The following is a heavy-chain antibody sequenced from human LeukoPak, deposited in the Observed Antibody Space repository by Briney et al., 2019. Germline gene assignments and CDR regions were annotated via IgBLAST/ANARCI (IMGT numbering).Heavy chain of an antibody. Sequence: SETLSLTCVVYGGSFSGYYWSWIRQSPGKGLEWIGDVNYSGSTNYNPSLKSRVTISVDTSKNQFSLKLSSVTAADTAVYYCAREAVTGYSSSWFDYWGQGTLVTVSS. V-gene: IGHV4-34*01. D-gene: IGHD6-13*01. CDR2: VNYSGST. CDR3: AREAVTGYSSSWFDY. J-gene: IGHJ4*02. CDR1: GGSFSGYY.